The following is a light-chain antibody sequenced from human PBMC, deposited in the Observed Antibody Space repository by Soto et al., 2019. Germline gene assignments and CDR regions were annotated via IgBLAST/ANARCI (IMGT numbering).Light chain of an antibody. J-gene: IGKJ1*01. CDR1: QSVSRT. V-gene: IGKV3-15*01. CDR3: QQYNNWPPWT. Sequence: VMTPSPAPLSVSPGESATLSCRAGQSVSRTLAWYQQTPGQAPRLLIYGASTRATGIPARFSGSGSGTEFTLTISSLQSEDFAVYYCQQYNNWPPWTFGQGTKVEIK. CDR2: GAS.